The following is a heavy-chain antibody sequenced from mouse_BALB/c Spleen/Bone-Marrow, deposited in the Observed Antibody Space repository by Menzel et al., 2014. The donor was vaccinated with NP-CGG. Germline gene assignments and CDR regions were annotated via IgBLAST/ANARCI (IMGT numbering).Heavy chain of an antibody. J-gene: IGHJ3*01. V-gene: IGHV7-1*02. D-gene: IGHD2-10*02. Sequence: EVQVVESGGGLVQPGDSLRLSCATSGFTFSDFYMEWVRQPPGKRLEWIATSRNRAKYYTTEYSASVKGQFIVSRDTSQSVLYLQMNALRAEDTAIYYCARDVGYGNYFVYWGQGTLVTVSA. CDR3: ARDVGYGNYFVY. CDR1: GFTFSDFY. CDR2: SRNRAKYYTT.